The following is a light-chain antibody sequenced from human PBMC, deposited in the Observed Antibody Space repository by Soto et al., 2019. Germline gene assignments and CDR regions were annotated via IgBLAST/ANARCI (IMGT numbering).Light chain of an antibody. V-gene: IGKV1-5*01. CDR3: QQYNSYXWX. CDR1: QSIISW. J-gene: IGKJ1*01. Sequence: DIQMTQSPSTLSASVVDRVTITFLSIQSIISWLAWYQQKPGKAPKLLIYDASSLESGVPSRFSGSGSGTEYTLTISSLQPEDFATXYXQQYNSYXWXCGQGTKGDIK. CDR2: DAS.